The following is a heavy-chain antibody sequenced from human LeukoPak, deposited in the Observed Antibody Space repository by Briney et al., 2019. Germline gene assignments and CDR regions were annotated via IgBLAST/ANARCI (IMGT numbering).Heavy chain of an antibody. CDR1: GGSITTYY. CDR2: TYYTGTT. CDR3: ARLHYSKDGISRPSMDV. J-gene: IGHJ6*03. Sequence: SETLSLTCTVSGGSITTYYWSWIRQPPGKRLEWMGYTYYTGTTNYNPSFKSRVTISVDTSKNQFSLRVNSVTDADTAVYYCARLHYSKDGISRPSMDVWGRGTTVIVSS. V-gene: IGHV4-59*08. D-gene: IGHD4-11*01.